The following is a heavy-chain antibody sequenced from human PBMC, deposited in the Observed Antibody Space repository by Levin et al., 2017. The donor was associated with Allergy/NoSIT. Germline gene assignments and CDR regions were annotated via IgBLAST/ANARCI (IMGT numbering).Heavy chain of an antibody. V-gene: IGHV3-11*01. Sequence: GGSLRLSCTASGFTFKDYYMSWIRQAPGKGLEWVSYISSSGYTTYYSDSVQGRFTISRDNAKNSLYLHMNSLRAEDTAVYYCARETCTSTSCGYHYYYYYGLDVWGQGTTVTVSS. D-gene: IGHD2-2*01. CDR3: ARETCTSTSCGYHYYYYYGLDV. CDR2: ISSSGYTT. J-gene: IGHJ6*02. CDR1: GFTFKDYY.